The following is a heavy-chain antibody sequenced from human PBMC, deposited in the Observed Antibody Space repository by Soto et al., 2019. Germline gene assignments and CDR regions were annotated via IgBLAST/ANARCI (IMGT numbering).Heavy chain of an antibody. CDR2: VYYGGST. V-gene: IGHV4-39*01. CDR3: AGGDYYHSSGYYFYYYTMDV. D-gene: IGHD3-22*01. CDR1: GGSISSSRYY. Sequence: PSETLSLTCSGSGGSISSSRYYWGWIRQPPGKGLEWIGNVYYGGSTYYNPSLKSRVTISVETSKSQFSLKLSSVTAADTAVYYCAGGDYYHSSGYYFYYYTMDVWGQGTTVTVSS. J-gene: IGHJ6*02.